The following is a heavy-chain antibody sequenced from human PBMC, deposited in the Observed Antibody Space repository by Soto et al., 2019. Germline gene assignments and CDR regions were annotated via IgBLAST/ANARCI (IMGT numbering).Heavy chain of an antibody. CDR1: GGSISSGGYY. D-gene: IGHD3-22*01. CDR3: ARAPMIVVAKDAFDI. CDR2: IYYSGST. J-gene: IGHJ3*02. V-gene: IGHV4-31*03. Sequence: QVQLQESGPGLVKPSQTLSLTCTVSGGSISSGGYYWSWIRQHPGKGLEWIGYIYYSGSTYYNPSLKSRVTISVYTSKNQFSLKLSSVTAADTAVYYCARAPMIVVAKDAFDIWGQGTMVTVSS.